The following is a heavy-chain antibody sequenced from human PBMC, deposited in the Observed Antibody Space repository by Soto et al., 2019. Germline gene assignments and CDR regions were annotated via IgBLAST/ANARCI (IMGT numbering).Heavy chain of an antibody. J-gene: IGHJ6*04. CDR2: IIPICGTA. V-gene: IGHV1-69*01. CDR3: ARDRRGYRGYYGMDL. Sequence: QVQLVQSGAEVKKPGSSVKVSCKASGGTFSSYAISWVRQAPGQGLEWMGGIIPICGTANYAQKFQGRVTITADASTSTGYMELSSLRSEDTAVYYCARDRRGYRGYYGMDLWGKGTTVTVSS. D-gene: IGHD5-18*01. CDR1: GGTFSSYA.